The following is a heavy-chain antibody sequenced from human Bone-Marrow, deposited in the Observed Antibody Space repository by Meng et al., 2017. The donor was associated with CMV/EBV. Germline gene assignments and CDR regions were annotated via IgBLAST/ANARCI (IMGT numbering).Heavy chain of an antibody. J-gene: IGHJ2*01. CDR2: INPNSGGT. CDR3: AKDRNWYFDL. V-gene: IGHV1-2*02. CDR1: GYTFTSYG. Sequence: ASVKVSCKASGYTFTSYGISWVRQAPGQGLEWMGWINPNSGGTNYAQKFQGRVTMTRDTSISTAYMELSRLRSDDTAVYYCAKDRNWYFDLWGRGTLVTVSS.